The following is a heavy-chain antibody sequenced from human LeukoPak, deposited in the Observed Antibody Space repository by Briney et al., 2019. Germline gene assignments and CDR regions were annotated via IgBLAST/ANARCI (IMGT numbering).Heavy chain of an antibody. V-gene: IGHV1-2*02. J-gene: IGHJ5*02. CDR3: AREGGSYSWGGFSWFDP. Sequence: ASVKVSCKASGYTFTGYYMHWVRQAPGQGLEWMGWINPNSGGTNYAQKFQGRVTMTRDTSISTASMELSRLRSDDTAVFYCAREGGSYSWGGFSWFDPWGQGTLVTVSS. CDR1: GYTFTGYY. D-gene: IGHD1-26*01. CDR2: INPNSGGT.